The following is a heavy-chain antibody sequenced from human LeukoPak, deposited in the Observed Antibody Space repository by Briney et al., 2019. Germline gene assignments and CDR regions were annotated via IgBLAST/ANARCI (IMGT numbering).Heavy chain of an antibody. CDR3: ARVSVAGPYFDY. CDR2: ISSSGSTI. Sequence: GGSLRLSCAASGFTFSSYSMNWVRQAPGQGLEWVSYISSSGSTIYYADSVKGRFTISRDNAKNSLYLQLNSLRDEDTAVYYCARVSVAGPYFDYWGQGTLVTVSS. D-gene: IGHD6-19*01. J-gene: IGHJ4*02. CDR1: GFTFSSYS. V-gene: IGHV3-48*02.